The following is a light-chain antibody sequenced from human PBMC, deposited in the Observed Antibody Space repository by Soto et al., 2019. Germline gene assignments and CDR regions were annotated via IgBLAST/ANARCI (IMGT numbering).Light chain of an antibody. J-gene: IGKJ5*01. CDR3: QQLLSYPIT. V-gene: IGKV1-9*01. CDR1: QGISSY. Sequence: DIQLTQSPSFLSASVGDRVTITCRASQGISSYLAWYQQKPGKAPKLLINAASTLQSGVPLRFSGSGSGTSFTLTISSLQPEDFATYYCQQLLSYPITFGQGTRLEIK. CDR2: AAS.